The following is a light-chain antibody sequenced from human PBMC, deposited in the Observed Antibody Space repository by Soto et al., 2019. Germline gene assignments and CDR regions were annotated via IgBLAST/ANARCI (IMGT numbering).Light chain of an antibody. CDR2: GAS. CDR1: QSVLYSSNNKNY. Sequence: DIVMTQSPDSLAVSLGERATINCKSSQSVLYSSNNKNYLAWYQQKPGQPPKLLIYGASTRESGVPDRFSGSGSGKDFTLTISSLQAEDVAIYYCQQYYRPPYTFGQGTKLEIK. J-gene: IGKJ2*01. V-gene: IGKV4-1*01. CDR3: QQYYRPPYT.